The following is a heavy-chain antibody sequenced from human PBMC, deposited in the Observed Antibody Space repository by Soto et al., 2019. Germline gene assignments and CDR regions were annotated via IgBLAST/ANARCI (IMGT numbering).Heavy chain of an antibody. CDR1: RGTFSNDA. J-gene: IGHJ4*02. CDR3: SREVVTDTTLGYFGY. V-gene: IGHV1-69*01. D-gene: IGHD2-21*02. CDR2: IIPFFGTP. Sequence: QVHLVPSGAEVKKSWSSVSVSCTTSRGTFSNDAISWVRHAPGQGLEWLGGIIPFFGTPGYSQSFQGRLTITADESASTAYMDLRSLSSDDTAVYYGSREVVTDTTLGYFGYWGQGTLVTVSS.